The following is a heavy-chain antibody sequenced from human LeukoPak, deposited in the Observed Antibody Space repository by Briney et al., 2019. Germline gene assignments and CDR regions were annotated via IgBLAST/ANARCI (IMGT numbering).Heavy chain of an antibody. V-gene: IGHV4-34*01. CDR2: TNHKGTT. CDR1: GGSFSGYF. J-gene: IGHJ4*02. D-gene: IGHD4-17*01. CDR3: ARVVALETTVNIHY. Sequence: SETLSLTCGVSGGSFSGYFWTWIRQPPGKGLEWIGETNHKGTTNYNPSLNSRVSISVNRSKNQLSLKLSSVTAADTAVYYCARVVALETTVNIHYWEQGTLVTVSS.